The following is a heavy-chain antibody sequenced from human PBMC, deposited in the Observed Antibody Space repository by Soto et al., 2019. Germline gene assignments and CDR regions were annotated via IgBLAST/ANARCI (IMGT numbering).Heavy chain of an antibody. CDR3: ASHLTYYYDSSGYLY. D-gene: IGHD3-22*01. Sequence: ASVKVSCKAAGGAFSSYAISCVRQAPGQGLEWMGGIIPIFGTANYAQKFQGRVTITADESTSTAYMELSSLRSEDTAVYYCASHLTYYYDSSGYLYWGQGTLVTVSS. CDR1: GGAFSSYA. CDR2: IIPIFGTA. V-gene: IGHV1-69*13. J-gene: IGHJ4*02.